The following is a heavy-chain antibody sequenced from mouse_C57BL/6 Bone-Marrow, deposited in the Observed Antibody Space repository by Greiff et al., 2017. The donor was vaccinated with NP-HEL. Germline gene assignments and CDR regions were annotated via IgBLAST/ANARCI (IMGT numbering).Heavy chain of an antibody. CDR3: ARHGLRENYAMDY. CDR1: GFTFSDYY. Sequence: DVMLVESGGGLVQPGGSLKLSCAASGFTFSDYYMYWVRQTPEKRLEWVAYISNGGGTTYYPDTVKGRFTISRDNAKNTLYLQMSRLKSEDTAMYYCARHGLRENYAMDYWGKGTSVTVSS. CDR2: ISNGGGTT. D-gene: IGHD1-1*01. J-gene: IGHJ4*01. V-gene: IGHV5-12*01.